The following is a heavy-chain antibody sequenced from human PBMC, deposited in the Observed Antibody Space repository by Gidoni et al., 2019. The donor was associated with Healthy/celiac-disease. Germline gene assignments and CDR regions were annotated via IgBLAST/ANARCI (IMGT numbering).Heavy chain of an antibody. CDR1: GFTFTSSA. D-gene: IGHD1-26*01. V-gene: IGHV1-58*01. CDR2: IVVGSGNT. J-gene: IGHJ4*02. CDR3: AADRYSGSYRFDY. Sequence: QMQLVQSGPEVKKPVTSVKVSCKASGFTFTSSAVQWVRQARGQRLEWIGWIVVGSGNTNYAQKFQERVTITRDMSTSTAYMELSSLRSEDTAVYYCAADRYSGSYRFDYWGQGTLVTVSS.